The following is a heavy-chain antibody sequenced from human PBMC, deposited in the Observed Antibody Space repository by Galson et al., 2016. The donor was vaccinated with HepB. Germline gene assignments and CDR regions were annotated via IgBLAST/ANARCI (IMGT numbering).Heavy chain of an antibody. CDR1: GYRFHTHW. CDR3: ARQTSEGSFDY. CDR2: VFPNDAST. V-gene: IGHV5-51*01. D-gene: IGHD3-10*01. Sequence: QSGAEVKAPGESPKISCQGSGYRFHTHWIAWVRQMPGKGLEWMGMVFPNDASTRYSPSLQGQVTISADKSLSVAYLQWSSLRASDSAMYYCARQTSEGSFDYWGQGTLVSVSS. J-gene: IGHJ4*02.